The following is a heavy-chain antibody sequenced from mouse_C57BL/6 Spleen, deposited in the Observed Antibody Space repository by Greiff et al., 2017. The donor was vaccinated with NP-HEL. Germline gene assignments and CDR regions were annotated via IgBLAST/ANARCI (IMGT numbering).Heavy chain of an antibody. CDR2: ISYDGSN. CDR1: GYSITSGYY. CDR3: AGGYYYGSSYHFDY. D-gene: IGHD1-1*01. V-gene: IGHV3-6*01. J-gene: IGHJ2*01. Sequence: EVKLLESGPGLVKPSQSLSLTCSVTGYSITSGYYWNWIRQFPGNKLEWMGYISYDGSNNYNPSLKNRISITRDTSKNQFFLKLNSVTTEDTAKYYCAGGYYYGSSYHFDYWGQGTTLTVSS.